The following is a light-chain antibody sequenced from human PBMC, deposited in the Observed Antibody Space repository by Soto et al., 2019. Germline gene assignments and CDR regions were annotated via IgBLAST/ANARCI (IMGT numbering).Light chain of an antibody. CDR1: QSVNSS. J-gene: IGKJ1*01. V-gene: IGKV3-15*01. Sequence: EMVMTQSPAILSVSPGESATLSCRASQSVNSSCLAWYQQRPGQAPRLLIYGATTRATGVPTRFSGSGSGTEFTLTISSLQSEDLAVYHCQQYNKWPKTFGQGTKVDIK. CDR3: QQYNKWPKT. CDR2: GAT.